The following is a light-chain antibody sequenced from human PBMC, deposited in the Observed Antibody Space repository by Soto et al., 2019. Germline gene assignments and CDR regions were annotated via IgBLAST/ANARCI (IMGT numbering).Light chain of an antibody. CDR3: QHYGNSLIT. CDR2: GAS. Sequence: EIVLTQSPGTLSLSPGERATLSCRASQSVSSNYLAWYQQKPGQAPRLLLYGASSRATGIPDRFSGSGSRTDFTLTLSRLEPEDSAVYYCQHYGNSLITFGQGTRLEIK. CDR1: QSVSSNY. V-gene: IGKV3-20*01. J-gene: IGKJ5*01.